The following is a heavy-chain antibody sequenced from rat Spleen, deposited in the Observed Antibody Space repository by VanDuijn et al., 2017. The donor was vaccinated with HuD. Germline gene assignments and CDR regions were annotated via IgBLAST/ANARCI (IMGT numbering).Heavy chain of an antibody. J-gene: IGHJ2*01. V-gene: IGHV5-22*01. CDR2: ISYDGTAT. D-gene: IGHD4-6*01. CDR3: TRGTYFRH. Sequence: EVKLLESGGGLVQPGRSMKLSCAASGLSFSNYDMAWVRQAPTKGLEWVASISYDGTATYYRDSVKGRFTLSRDNAKSTLYLQMNNLRSEDTATYYCTRGTYFRHWGQGVMVTVSS. CDR1: GLSFSNYD.